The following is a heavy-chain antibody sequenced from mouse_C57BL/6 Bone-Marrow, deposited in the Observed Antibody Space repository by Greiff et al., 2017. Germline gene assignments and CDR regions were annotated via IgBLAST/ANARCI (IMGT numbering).Heavy chain of an antibody. J-gene: IGHJ1*03. CDR3: ASPIYYGYDGWYFDV. Sequence: QVQLKQSGPGLVQPSQSLSITCTVSGFSLTSYGVHWVRQSPGKGLEWLGVIWSGGSTDYNAAFISRLSISKDNSKSQVFFKMNSLQADDTDIYYRASPIYYGYDGWYFDVWGTGTTVTVSS. CDR2: IWSGGST. V-gene: IGHV2-2*01. D-gene: IGHD2-2*01. CDR1: GFSLTSYG.